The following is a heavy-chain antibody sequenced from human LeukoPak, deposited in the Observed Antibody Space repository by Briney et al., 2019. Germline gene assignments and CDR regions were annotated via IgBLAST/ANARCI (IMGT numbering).Heavy chain of an antibody. D-gene: IGHD3-22*01. Sequence: PSETLSLTCSVSGDSLRNGYYWGFIRQPPGKGLEWIASVYHSGKTYCNPSLKSRVTMSVDTSKNQFSLKLSSVTAADTAVYYCARDKYYYDSSGSTDWYFDLWGRGTLVTVSS. V-gene: IGHV4-38-2*02. CDR3: ARDKYYYDSSGSTDWYFDL. CDR1: GDSLRNGYY. CDR2: VYHSGKT. J-gene: IGHJ2*01.